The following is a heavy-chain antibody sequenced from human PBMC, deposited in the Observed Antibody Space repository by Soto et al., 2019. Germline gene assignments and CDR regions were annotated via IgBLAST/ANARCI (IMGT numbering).Heavy chain of an antibody. CDR2: IYYSGST. J-gene: IGHJ4*02. D-gene: IGHD6-13*01. Sequence: QVQLQESGPGLVKPSETLSLTCTVSGGSISSYYWSWIRQPPGKGLEWIGYIYYSGSTNYNPSLKSRVTISVDTSKNQFSLKLSSVTAADTAVYYCARGRKGQQLVYYFDYWGQGTLVTVSS. V-gene: IGHV4-59*01. CDR3: ARGRKGQQLVYYFDY. CDR1: GGSISSYY.